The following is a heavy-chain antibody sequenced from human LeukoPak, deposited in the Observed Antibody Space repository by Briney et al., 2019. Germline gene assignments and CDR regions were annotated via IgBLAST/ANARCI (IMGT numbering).Heavy chain of an antibody. V-gene: IGHV3-48*02. J-gene: IGHJ4*02. D-gene: IGHD1-26*01. Sequence: GSLRLSCAASGFAFSSYSMNWVRQAPGKGLEWVSHITASGTAMFYADSVKGRFTISRDNAKNSLYLQMNSLRDEDTAVYYCASSGSYRFDYWGQGTLVTVSS. CDR2: ITASGTAM. CDR3: ASSGSYRFDY. CDR1: GFAFSSYS.